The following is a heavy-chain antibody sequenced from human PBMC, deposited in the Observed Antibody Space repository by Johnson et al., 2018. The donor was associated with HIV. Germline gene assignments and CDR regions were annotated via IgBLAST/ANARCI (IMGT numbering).Heavy chain of an antibody. CDR2: ISYDGSNK. D-gene: IGHD6-6*01. J-gene: IGHJ3*02. V-gene: IGHV3-30*04. CDR3: ATSGLTLGSSSSHAFDI. CDR1: GFTFSTYA. Sequence: QVQLVEFGGGVVQPGRSLRLSCSASGFTFSTYAMPWVRQTPVKGLEWVAIISYDGSNKYYADSVNVRFTLSRDNSKNTLYLQMNSLRAEDTAMYYCATSGLTLGSSSSHAFDIWGQGTMVTVSS.